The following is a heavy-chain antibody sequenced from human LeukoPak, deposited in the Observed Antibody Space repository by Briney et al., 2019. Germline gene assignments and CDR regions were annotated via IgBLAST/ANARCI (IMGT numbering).Heavy chain of an antibody. Sequence: GASVKVSCKASGYTFTGYYMHWVRQAPGQGLEWMGLINPNSGGTNYAQKFQGRVTMTRDTSISTAYMELSRLRSDDTAVYYCARVNILTGYYLFDYWGQGTLVTVSS. D-gene: IGHD3-9*01. CDR3: ARVNILTGYYLFDY. CDR1: GYTFTGYY. CDR2: INPNSGGT. J-gene: IGHJ4*02. V-gene: IGHV1-2*02.